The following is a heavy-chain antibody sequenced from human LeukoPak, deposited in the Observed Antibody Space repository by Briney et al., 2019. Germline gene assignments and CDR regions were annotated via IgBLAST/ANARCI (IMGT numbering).Heavy chain of an antibody. J-gene: IGHJ5*02. D-gene: IGHD2-21*01. V-gene: IGHV3-7*01. CDR2: IKQDGSEK. CDR3: ARDLRLFSVGLKNWFDP. Sequence: GGSLRLSCAASGFTFSSYWMSWVRQAPGKGLEWVANIKQDGSEKYYVDSVKGRFTISRDNAKNSLYLQMNSLRAEDTAVYYCARDLRLFSVGLKNWFDPWGQGTLVTASS. CDR1: GFTFSSYW.